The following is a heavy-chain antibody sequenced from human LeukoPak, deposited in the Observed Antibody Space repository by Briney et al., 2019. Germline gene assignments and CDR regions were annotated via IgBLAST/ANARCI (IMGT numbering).Heavy chain of an antibody. V-gene: IGHV3-74*01. D-gene: IGHD1-20*01. CDR3: ARGVIGSLSGLYGMDV. CDR1: GFTFSTYW. J-gene: IGHJ6*02. CDR2: IHSEGSRT. Sequence: GGSLRLSCAPSGFTFSTYWMHWVRQTPGKGLVWVSRIHSEGSRTNYADSVKGRFTISRDNAKNTMYLQMNSLRAEDTAVYYCARGVIGSLSGLYGMDVWGQGTTVTVSS.